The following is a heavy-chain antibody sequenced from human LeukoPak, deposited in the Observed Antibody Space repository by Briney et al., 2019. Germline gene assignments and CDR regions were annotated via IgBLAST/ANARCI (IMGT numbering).Heavy chain of an antibody. CDR2: IYPADSDT. CDR1: GYTFTSQW. V-gene: IGHV5-51*01. CDR3: ARWMFYYGSGVFHFHGMDV. D-gene: IGHD3-10*01. Sequence: GESLKISCKGSGYTFTSQWIGWVRQMPGKGLEWMGIIYPADSDTKYSPSFQGQVTISADKSISTAYLQWSSLKASDTAIYYCARWMFYYGSGVFHFHGMDVWGQGATVTVSS. J-gene: IGHJ6*02.